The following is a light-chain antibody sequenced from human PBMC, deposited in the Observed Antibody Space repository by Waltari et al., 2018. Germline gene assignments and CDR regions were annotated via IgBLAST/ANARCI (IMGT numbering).Light chain of an antibody. CDR3: QMWDSSSGHGV. Sequence: SYVLTQPPSVSVAPGQTARITGGGDNVGEKSGNWYQQRPGQAPVLVASDDYDRPSGIPGRFSGSKSGNTATFTISRVEAGDEGDYYCQMWDSSSGHGVFGGGTQLTVL. J-gene: IGLJ7*01. V-gene: IGLV3-21*02. CDR2: DDY. CDR1: NVGEKS.